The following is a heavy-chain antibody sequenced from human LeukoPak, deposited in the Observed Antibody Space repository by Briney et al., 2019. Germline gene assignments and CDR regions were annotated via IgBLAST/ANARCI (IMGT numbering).Heavy chain of an antibody. J-gene: IGHJ5*02. CDR2: INPNSGGT. CDR1: GYTFTGYY. D-gene: IGHD1-1*01. Sequence: ASVKVSCKASGYTFTGYYIHWVRQAPGQGLEWMGWINPNSGGTNHAQKFQGIVTMTSDTSISTAYMELSRLRSDDTAVYYCARGYAEHLINWLDPWGQGTLVTVSS. V-gene: IGHV1-2*02. CDR3: ARGYAEHLINWLDP.